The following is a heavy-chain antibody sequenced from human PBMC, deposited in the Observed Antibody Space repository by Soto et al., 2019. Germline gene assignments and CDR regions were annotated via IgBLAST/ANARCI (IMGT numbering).Heavy chain of an antibody. CDR3: TRDVCSGFYKWFDL. D-gene: IGHD3-3*01. V-gene: IGHV4-4*02. Sequence: SETQPLTCTVSGGNIRNTNWRSWVRQSPGKGLEWIGEIYRGGSTNYNPSLESRVTISVDKSKNEISLKLSSVTAADTAVYYCTRDVCSGFYKWFDLWGQGTLVTVSS. CDR2: IYRGGST. J-gene: IGHJ5*02. CDR1: GGNIRNTNW.